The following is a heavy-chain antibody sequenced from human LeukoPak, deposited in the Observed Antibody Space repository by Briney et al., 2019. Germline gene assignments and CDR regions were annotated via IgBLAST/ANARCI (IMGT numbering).Heavy chain of an antibody. J-gene: IGHJ1*01. V-gene: IGHV3-23*01. CDR1: GFTFSSYA. CDR2: ISGSGGST. Sequence: GSLRLSCAASGFTFSSYAMSWVRQAPGKGLGWVSAISGSGGSTYYADSVKGRFTISRDNSKNTLYLQMNSLRAEDTAVYYCAKGGPYYYDSSGYYYEAEYFQHWGQGTLVTVSS. D-gene: IGHD3-22*01. CDR3: AKGGPYYYDSSGYYYEAEYFQH.